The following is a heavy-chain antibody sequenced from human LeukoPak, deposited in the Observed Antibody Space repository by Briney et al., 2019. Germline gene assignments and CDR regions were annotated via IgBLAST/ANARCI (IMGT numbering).Heavy chain of an antibody. CDR2: INSDGSST. CDR3: AREAAVGYCSSTSCSTLDY. V-gene: IGHV3-74*01. D-gene: IGHD2-2*02. Sequence: GGSLRLSCAASGFTFSSYWMHWVRQAPGKGLVWVSRINSDGSSTSYADSVKGRFTISRDNAKNMLYLQMNSLRAEDTAVYYCAREAAVGYCSSTSCSTLDYWGQGTLVTVSS. J-gene: IGHJ4*02. CDR1: GFTFSSYW.